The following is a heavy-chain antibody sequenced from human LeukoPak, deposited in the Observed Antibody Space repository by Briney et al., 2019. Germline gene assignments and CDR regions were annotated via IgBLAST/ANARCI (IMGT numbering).Heavy chain of an antibody. CDR1: GFTISSHG. Sequence: PGGSLRLSCAVSGFTISSHGMHWVRQAPGKGPEWVAMIAYHGNTEYYGDSVKGRFTISRDNSKNTLYLQMDSLRAEDTAVYHCAKDWGSGGWYNYFDPWGPGTLVTVSS. CDR2: IAYHGNTE. V-gene: IGHV3-30*18. D-gene: IGHD6-19*01. CDR3: AKDWGSGGWYNYFDP. J-gene: IGHJ5*02.